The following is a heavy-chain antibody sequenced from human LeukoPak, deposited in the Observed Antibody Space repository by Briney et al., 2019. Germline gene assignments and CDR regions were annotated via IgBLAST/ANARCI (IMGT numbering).Heavy chain of an antibody. CDR1: GASVSSDY. J-gene: IGHJ4*02. CDR3: GRNLGSGSDH. Sequence: PSETLSLTCSVSGASVSSDYWNWIRQSPGRGLEGIGYTHYRGDINYNPSLKSRLTMSVDASSNQVSLKLSSVTAADAAVYYCGRNLGSGSDHWGQGTLVTVSS. D-gene: IGHD3-10*01. V-gene: IGHV4-59*02. CDR2: THYRGDI.